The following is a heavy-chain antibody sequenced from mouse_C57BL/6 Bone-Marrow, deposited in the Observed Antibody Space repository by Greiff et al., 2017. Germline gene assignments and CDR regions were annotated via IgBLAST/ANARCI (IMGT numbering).Heavy chain of an antibody. V-gene: IGHV14-4*01. J-gene: IGHJ3*01. CDR1: GFNIKDDY. CDR2: IDPENGDT. Sequence: VQLQQSGAELVRPGASVKLSCTASGFNIKDDYMHWVKQRPEQGLEWIGWIDPENGDTEYASKFQGKATITADTSSNTAYLQLSSLPSEDTAVYYCTTTEVWFAYWGQGTLVTVSA. CDR3: TTTEVWFAY.